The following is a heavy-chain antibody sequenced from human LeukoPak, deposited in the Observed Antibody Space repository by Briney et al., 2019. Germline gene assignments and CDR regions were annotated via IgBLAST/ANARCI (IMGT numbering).Heavy chain of an antibody. J-gene: IGHJ4*02. D-gene: IGHD3-10*01. CDR1: GFIFSNYW. CDR2: IGQDGPEK. CDR3: ARLLVYASGAEAFDY. V-gene: IGHV3-7*01. Sequence: GGSLRLSCAASGFIFSNYWMSWVRQAPGKGLEWVANIGQDGPEKYYVDSVKGRFTISRDNAKNSLYLQMNRLRAEDTALYYCARLLVYASGAEAFDYWGQGTLVTVSS.